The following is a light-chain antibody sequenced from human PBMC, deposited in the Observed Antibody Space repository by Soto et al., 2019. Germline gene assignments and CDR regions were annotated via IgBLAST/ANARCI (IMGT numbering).Light chain of an antibody. Sequence: QSVLTQPASGSGSPAQSLTISCTGTSRDVGGYNDVSWYQHHPGKAPKLMIYDVNHRPSGVSNRFFGSKSGNTASLTISGLQAEDEADYYCRSYSSSSLYVFGNATKLTVL. J-gene: IGLJ1*01. CDR3: RSYSSSSLYV. CDR1: SRDVGGYND. CDR2: DVN. V-gene: IGLV2-14*03.